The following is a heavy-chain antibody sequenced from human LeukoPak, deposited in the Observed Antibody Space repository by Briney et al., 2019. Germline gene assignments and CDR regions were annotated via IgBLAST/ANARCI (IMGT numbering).Heavy chain of an antibody. CDR2: ISYDGSNK. D-gene: IGHD2-2*02. V-gene: IGHV3-30*18. J-gene: IGHJ4*02. Sequence: GGSLRLSCAASGFTFSSYGMHWVRQAPGKGLEWVAVISYDGSNKYYADSVKGRFTISRDNSRNTLYLQMNSLGAEDTAVYYCAKDLAVYCSSTSCYRGYFDYWGQGTLVTVSS. CDR1: GFTFSSYG. CDR3: AKDLAVYCSSTSCYRGYFDY.